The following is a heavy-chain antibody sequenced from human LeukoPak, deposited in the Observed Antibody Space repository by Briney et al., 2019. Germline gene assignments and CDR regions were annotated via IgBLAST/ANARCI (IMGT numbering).Heavy chain of an antibody. V-gene: IGHV3-21*01. D-gene: IGHD4-17*01. CDR2: ISSGSSYI. CDR3: ASIYGDHAVDF. J-gene: IGHJ4*02. Sequence: GGSLRLSCAASGFTFSTYSMNWVRQAPGEGLEWVSSISSGSSYISYADSVKGRFTVSRDNAKNSLYLQMNSLRAEDTAVYYCASIYGDHAVDFWGQGTLVTVSS. CDR1: GFTFSTYS.